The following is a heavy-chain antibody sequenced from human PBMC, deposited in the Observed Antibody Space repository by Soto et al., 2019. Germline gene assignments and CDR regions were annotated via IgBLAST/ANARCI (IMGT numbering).Heavy chain of an antibody. CDR1: GYTFTSYG. D-gene: IGHD1-1*01. J-gene: IGHJ4*02. Sequence: QVHLVQSGAEVKKPGASVKVSCKCSGYTFTSYGITWVRQAPGQGLARMGWISAHNGNTDYAQKLQGRVTVTRDTSPSTAYMELTSLRSYDTAVYYCARGRYGDYWGQGALVTVSS. V-gene: IGHV1-18*01. CDR3: ARGRYGDY. CDR2: ISAHNGNT.